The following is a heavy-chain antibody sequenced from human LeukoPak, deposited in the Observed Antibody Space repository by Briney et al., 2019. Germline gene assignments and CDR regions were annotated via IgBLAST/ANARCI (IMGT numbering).Heavy chain of an antibody. V-gene: IGHV3-23*01. D-gene: IGHD2/OR15-2a*01. J-gene: IGHJ4*02. CDR3: ARNFDY. CDR2: ISGSGDST. Sequence: GGSLRLSCAASGFTFSRFAMSWVRQAPGKGLEWVSGISGSGDSTYYADSVKGRFTISRDNSKNTLYLQMSSLRAEDTAVYYCARNFDYWGQGALVTVSS. CDR1: GFTFSRFA.